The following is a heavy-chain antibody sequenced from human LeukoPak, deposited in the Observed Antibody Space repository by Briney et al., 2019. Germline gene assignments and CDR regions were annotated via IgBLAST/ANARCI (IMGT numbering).Heavy chain of an antibody. V-gene: IGHV1-69*01. CDR1: GGTLSSYV. CDR3: AKNNYGSGNYYNVHYMDV. CDR2: IIAIFSTA. Sequence: SVKDSCKASGGTLSSYVISGVRQALGQGLEWVGGIIAIFSTANYAQKLQGRVTITADESTSTAYMEMSSLRYEDTAVYYCAKNNYGSGNYYNVHYMDVWGKGTTVTVSS. J-gene: IGHJ6*03. D-gene: IGHD3-10*01.